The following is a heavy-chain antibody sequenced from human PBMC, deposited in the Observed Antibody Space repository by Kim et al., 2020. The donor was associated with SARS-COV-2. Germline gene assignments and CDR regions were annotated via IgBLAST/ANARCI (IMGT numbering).Heavy chain of an antibody. Sequence: SRVTISPDTSKNQFSLKLSSVTAADTAVYYCAREGYYESSGYYQHDAFDIWGQGTMVTVSS. J-gene: IGHJ3*02. V-gene: IGHV4-59*01. D-gene: IGHD3-22*01. CDR3: AREGYYESSGYYQHDAFDI.